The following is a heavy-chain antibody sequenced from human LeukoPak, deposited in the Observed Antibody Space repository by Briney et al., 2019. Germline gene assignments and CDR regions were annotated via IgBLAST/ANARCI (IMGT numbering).Heavy chain of an antibody. CDR3: ARDLRLAVSGTSGFDI. V-gene: IGHV1-2*02. D-gene: IGHD6-19*01. J-gene: IGHJ3*02. CDR2: MNPNSGVT. Sequence: ASVKVSSKASGYIFTDYYMHWVRQAPGQGLEWMGWMNPNSGVTNYAQKFQVRVTMTGDTSIRTAYMELSSLRSDDTAVYYCARDLRLAVSGTSGFDIWGQGTVVTVSS. CDR1: GYIFTDYY.